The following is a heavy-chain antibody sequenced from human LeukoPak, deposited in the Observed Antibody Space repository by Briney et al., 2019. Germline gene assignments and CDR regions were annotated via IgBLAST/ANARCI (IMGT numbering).Heavy chain of an antibody. CDR3: ARDYPSNYDFWSGYHSGGMDV. CDR2: IYTSGST. D-gene: IGHD3-3*01. V-gene: IGHV4-61*02. J-gene: IGHJ6*02. Sequence: SETLSLTCTVSGGSISSGGYYWSWIGQPAGKGLEWIGRIYTSGSTNYNPSLKSRFTISVDTSKTQFSLKLSSVTAADTAVYYCARDYPSNYDFWSGYHSGGMDVWGQGTTVTVSS. CDR1: GGSISSGGYY.